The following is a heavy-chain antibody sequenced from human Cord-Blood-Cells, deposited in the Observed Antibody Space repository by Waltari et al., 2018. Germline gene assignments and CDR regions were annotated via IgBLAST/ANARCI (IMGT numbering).Heavy chain of an antibody. CDR1: GLPFSRLG. J-gene: IGHJ3*02. V-gene: IGHV3-33*01. CDR3: ARDAFDI. Sequence: QVQLVESGGGVVQPGGSLRLSGAASGLPFSRLGMHWVRQAPGKGLEWVAVIWYDGSNKYYADSVKGRFTISRDNSKNTLYLQMNSLRAEDTAVYYCARDAFDIWGQGTMVTVSS. CDR2: IWYDGSNK.